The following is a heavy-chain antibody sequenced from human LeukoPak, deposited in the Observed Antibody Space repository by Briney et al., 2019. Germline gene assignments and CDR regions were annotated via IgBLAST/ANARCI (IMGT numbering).Heavy chain of an antibody. D-gene: IGHD4-17*01. CDR3: ATVGTVTSSFDY. CDR2: FDPEDGET. J-gene: IGHJ4*02. CDR1: GYTLTELS. V-gene: IGHV1-24*01. Sequence: GASVKVSCKVSGYTLTELSMHWVRQAPGEGLEWMGGFDPEDGETIYAQKFQGRVTMTEDTSTDTAYMELSSLRSEDTAVYYCATVGTVTSSFDYWGQGTLVTVSS.